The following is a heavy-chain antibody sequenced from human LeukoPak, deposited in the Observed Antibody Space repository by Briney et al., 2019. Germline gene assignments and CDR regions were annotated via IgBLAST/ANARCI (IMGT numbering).Heavy chain of an antibody. Sequence: PGGSLRLSCAATGFTFSSYSMNWVRQAPGKGLEWVAFIRYDGNNKYYADSVKGRFTISRDNSKNTLYLQMNSLRAEDTAVYYCAKDIGYYYGSGSYQPLDYWGQGTLVTVSS. CDR1: GFTFSSYS. CDR2: IRYDGNNK. CDR3: AKDIGYYYGSGSYQPLDY. V-gene: IGHV3-30*02. J-gene: IGHJ4*02. D-gene: IGHD3-10*01.